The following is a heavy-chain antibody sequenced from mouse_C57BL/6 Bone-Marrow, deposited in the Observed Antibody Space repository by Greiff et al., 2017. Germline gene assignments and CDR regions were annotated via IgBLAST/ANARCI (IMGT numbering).Heavy chain of an antibody. D-gene: IGHD1-1*01. Sequence: QQSCKAFGYTFTSYWMQWVKQRPGQGLEWIGEIDPSDSYTNYNQKFMGKATLTVDTSSSTAYMQLSSLTSEDSAVYYCARSYYGSSYRYFDVWGTGTTVTVSS. CDR3: ARSYYGSSYRYFDV. CDR2: IDPSDSYT. CDR1: GYTFTSYW. V-gene: IGHV1-50*01. J-gene: IGHJ1*03.